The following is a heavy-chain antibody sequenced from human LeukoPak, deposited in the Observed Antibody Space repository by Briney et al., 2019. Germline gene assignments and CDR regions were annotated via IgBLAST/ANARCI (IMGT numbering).Heavy chain of an antibody. CDR1: GGSISSYY. CDR2: IYSTGGT. J-gene: IGHJ4*02. Sequence: PSETLSLTCTVSGGSISSYYWSWIRQPAGKGLEWIGRIYSTGGTNYNPSLKSRVIMSVDTSKNQFSLRLRSVTAADTAVYYCARQIASAGTAGFDFWGQGALVTVSS. CDR3: ARQIASAGTAGFDF. V-gene: IGHV4-4*07. D-gene: IGHD6-13*01.